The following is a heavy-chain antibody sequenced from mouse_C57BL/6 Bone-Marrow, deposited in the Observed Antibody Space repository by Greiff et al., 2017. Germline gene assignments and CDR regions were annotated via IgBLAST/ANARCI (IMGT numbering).Heavy chain of an antibody. V-gene: IGHV7-3*01. D-gene: IGHD4-1*01. CDR2: IRNKANGYTT. J-gene: IGHJ2*01. Sequence: EVTLVESGGGLVQPGGSLSLSCAASGFTFTDYYMSWVRQPPGKALEWLGFIRNKANGYTTEYSASVKGRFTISRYNSQSILYLQMNALRAEDSATYYCARWNWDFDYWGQGTTLTVSS. CDR1: GFTFTDYY. CDR3: ARWNWDFDY.